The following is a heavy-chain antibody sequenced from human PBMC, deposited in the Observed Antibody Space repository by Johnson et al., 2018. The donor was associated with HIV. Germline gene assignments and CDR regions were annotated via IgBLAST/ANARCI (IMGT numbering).Heavy chain of an antibody. J-gene: IGHJ3*02. CDR2: IYSGDTT. V-gene: IGHV3-66*01. CDR3: ARDRGYYDSSGGDAFDI. D-gene: IGHD3-22*01. CDR1: GFTVSTNY. Sequence: VLLVESGGGLVQPGGSLRLSCASGFTVSTNYMSWVRQAPGKGLEWVSVIYSGDTTYYADSVKGRFTISRDNSKNTLYLQMNSLRAEDTAVYYCARDRGYYDSSGGDAFDIWGKGQWSPSLQ.